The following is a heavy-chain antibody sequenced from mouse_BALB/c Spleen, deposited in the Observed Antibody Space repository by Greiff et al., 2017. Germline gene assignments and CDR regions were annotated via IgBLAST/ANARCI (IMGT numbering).Heavy chain of an antibody. CDR2: ISNGGGST. J-gene: IGHJ2*01. CDR1: GFTFSSYT. Sequence: EVQGVESGGGLVQPGGSLKLSCAASGFTFSSYTMSWVRQTPEKRLEWVAYISNGGGSTYYPDTVKGRFTISRDNAKNTLYLQMSSLKSEDKAMYYCARLAYYFDYWGQGTTLTVSS. CDR3: ARLAYYFDY. V-gene: IGHV5-12-2*01.